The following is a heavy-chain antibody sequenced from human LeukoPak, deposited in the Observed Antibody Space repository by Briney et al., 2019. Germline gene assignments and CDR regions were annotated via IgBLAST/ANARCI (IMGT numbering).Heavy chain of an antibody. V-gene: IGHV4-61*02. CDR1: GGSVSSGTYY. CDR2: IYTSGNT. D-gene: IGHD3-22*01. J-gene: IGHJ4*02. Sequence: SQTLSLTCTVSGGSVSSGTYYWSWIRQPAGKGLEWLGRIYTSGNTNYNTSLKSRVTISLATSKNQFALKLSCMPAADTAVYYCVRTYYYDSSGYHLIDYWGQGTLVTVSS. CDR3: VRTYYYDSSGYHLIDY.